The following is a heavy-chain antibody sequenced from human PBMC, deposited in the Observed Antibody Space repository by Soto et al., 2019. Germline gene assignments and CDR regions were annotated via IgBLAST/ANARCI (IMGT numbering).Heavy chain of an antibody. CDR2: IIPIFGTA. Sequence: QVQLVQSGAEVKKAGSSVKVSCKASGGTFSSYAISWVRQAPGQGLEWMGGIIPIFGTANYAQKFQGRATITADKSTSTAYMELSSLRSEDTAVYYCARGWGVNNYYYYGMDVWGQGTTVTVSS. D-gene: IGHD3-16*01. J-gene: IGHJ6*02. V-gene: IGHV1-69*06. CDR3: ARGWGVNNYYYYGMDV. CDR1: GGTFSSYA.